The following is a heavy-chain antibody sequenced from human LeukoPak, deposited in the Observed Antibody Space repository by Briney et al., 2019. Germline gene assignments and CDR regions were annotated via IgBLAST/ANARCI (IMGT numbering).Heavy chain of an antibody. Sequence: SETLSLTCTVSGGSISSGGYSWSWIRQHPGKGLEWIGYIYYSGSTYYNPSLKSRVTISVDTSKNQFSLKLSSVTAADTAVYYCAREATHSSGDAFDIWGQGTMVTVSS. CDR3: AREATHSSGDAFDI. J-gene: IGHJ3*02. V-gene: IGHV4-31*03. CDR1: GGSISSGGYS. CDR2: IYYSGST. D-gene: IGHD6-25*01.